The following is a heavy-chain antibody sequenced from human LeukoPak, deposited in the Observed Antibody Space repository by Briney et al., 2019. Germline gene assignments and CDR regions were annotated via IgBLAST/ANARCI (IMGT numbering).Heavy chain of an antibody. J-gene: IGHJ4*02. CDR1: GGTFSSYA. Sequence: SVKVSCKASGGTFSSYAISWVRQAPGQGLEWMGGIIPIFGTANNAQKFQGRVTITADESTSTAYTELSSLRSEDTAVYYCARGVVITGLDYWGQGTLVTVSS. CDR2: IIPIFGTA. V-gene: IGHV1-69*13. CDR3: ARGVVITGLDY. D-gene: IGHD3-3*01.